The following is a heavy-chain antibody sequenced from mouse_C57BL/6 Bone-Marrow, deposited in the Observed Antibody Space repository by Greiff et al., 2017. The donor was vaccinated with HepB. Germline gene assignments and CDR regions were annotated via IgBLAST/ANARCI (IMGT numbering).Heavy chain of an antibody. CDR3: ARLDSSGHFDY. J-gene: IGHJ2*01. CDR2: ISSGGSYT. D-gene: IGHD3-2*02. V-gene: IGHV5-6*01. Sequence: EVQLVESGGDLVKPGGSLKLSCAASGFTFSSYGMSWVRQTPDKRLEWVATISSGGSYTYYPDSVKGRFTISRDNAKNTLYLQMSSLKSEDTAMYYCARLDSSGHFDYWGQGTTLTVSS. CDR1: GFTFSSYG.